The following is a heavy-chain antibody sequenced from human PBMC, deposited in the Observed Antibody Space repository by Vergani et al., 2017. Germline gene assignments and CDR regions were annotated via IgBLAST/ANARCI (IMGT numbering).Heavy chain of an antibody. D-gene: IGHD1-26*01. CDR2: LTGGGGST. V-gene: IGHV3-23*01. Sequence: EVQLLESGGSLKQPGGSVRLSCAASVFTFSTYAMHWVRQAPGKGRGWFSALTGGGGSTYYSDSFKGRFIISSDNSRDTLYLQMNSLRPEDTATYYCVKDAGSYENFFDSWGQGTLVTVSS. J-gene: IGHJ4*02. CDR3: VKDAGSYENFFDS. CDR1: VFTFSTYA.